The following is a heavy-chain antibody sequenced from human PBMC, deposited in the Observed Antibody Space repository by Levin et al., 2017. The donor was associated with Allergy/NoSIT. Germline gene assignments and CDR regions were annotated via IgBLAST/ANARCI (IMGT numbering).Heavy chain of an antibody. CDR1: GGSISSSSYY. J-gene: IGHJ5*02. Sequence: SQTLSLTCTVSGGSISSSSYYWGWIHQPPGKGLEWIGSIYYSGSTYYNPSLKSRVTISVDTSKNQFSLKLSSVTAADTAVYYCARQGIAAAGTGWFDPWGQGTLVTVSS. CDR2: IYYSGST. D-gene: IGHD6-13*01. CDR3: ARQGIAAAGTGWFDP. V-gene: IGHV4-39*01.